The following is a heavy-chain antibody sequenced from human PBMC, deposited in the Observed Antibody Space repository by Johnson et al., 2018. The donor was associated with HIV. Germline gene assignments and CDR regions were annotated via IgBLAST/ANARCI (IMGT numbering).Heavy chain of an antibody. J-gene: IGHJ3*02. Sequence: MLLVESGGGLVQPGGSLRLSCAASGFTFSDHYMDWVRQAPGKGLEWVGRTRNKANSYTTEYAASVKGRFTISRDDSKNSLYLQMNSLRAEDTALYYCAKVPDLLNWEANAFDIWGQGTMVTVSS. CDR3: AKVPDLLNWEANAFDI. V-gene: IGHV3-72*01. D-gene: IGHD7-27*01. CDR1: GFTFSDHY. CDR2: TRNKANSYTT.